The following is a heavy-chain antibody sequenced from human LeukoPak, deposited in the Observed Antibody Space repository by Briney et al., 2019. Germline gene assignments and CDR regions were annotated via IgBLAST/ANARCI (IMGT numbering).Heavy chain of an antibody. CDR3: AKDMSGGDCPDY. V-gene: IGHV3-30*18. J-gene: IGHJ4*02. D-gene: IGHD2-21*02. CDR2: ISYDGSDK. CDR1: GFTFSSYG. Sequence: GGSLRLSCAAAGFTFSSYGMHWVRQAPGKGLEWVALISYDGSDKDYAKSVKGRFTISRDNSKNTLYLQMNSLRAEDTAVYYCAKDMSGGDCPDYWGQGTLVTVSS.